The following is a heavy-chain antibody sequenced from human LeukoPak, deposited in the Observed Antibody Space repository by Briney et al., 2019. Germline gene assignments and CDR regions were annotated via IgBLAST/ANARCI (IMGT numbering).Heavy chain of an antibody. CDR1: GFTYSSYG. V-gene: IGHV3-23*01. CDR2: IGGSGGGT. J-gene: IGHJ4*02. Sequence: GGSLRLSCAASGFTYSSYGMSWVRQAPGKGLEWVSVIGGSGGGTYYADSVKGRFTISRDNSKNTLYLQMNSLRAEDTAVYYCAKVATGSYYNWPFDYWGQGTLVTVSS. CDR3: AKVATGSYYNWPFDY. D-gene: IGHD3-10*01.